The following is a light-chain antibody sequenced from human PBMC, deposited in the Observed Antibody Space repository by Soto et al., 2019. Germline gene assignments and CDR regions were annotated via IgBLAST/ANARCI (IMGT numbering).Light chain of an antibody. Sequence: TQSPSTLSVYPRGRATLSCRASQSVSSNLAWYQQKPGQAPRLLIYGASTRATGIPARFSGSGSGTDFTLTISRLEPEDFAVYYCQQLSNWTFGQGTKVDI. CDR2: GAS. J-gene: IGKJ1*01. CDR3: QQLSNWT. V-gene: IGKV3-15*01. CDR1: QSVSSN.